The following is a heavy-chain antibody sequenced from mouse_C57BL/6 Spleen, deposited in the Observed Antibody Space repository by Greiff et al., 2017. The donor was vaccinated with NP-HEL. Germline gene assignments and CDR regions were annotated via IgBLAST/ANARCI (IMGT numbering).Heavy chain of an antibody. D-gene: IGHD1-1*01. CDR3: ARRGHSTGVDWYFDV. J-gene: IGHJ1*03. CDR2: IYPGGGYT. V-gene: IGHV1-63*01. CDR1: GYTFTNYW. Sequence: QVHVKQSEAELVRPGTSVKMSCKASGYTFTNYWIGWAKQRPGHGLEWIGDIYPGGGYTNYNEKFKGKATLTADKSSSTAYMQFSSLTSEDSANYYCARRGHSTGVDWYFDVWGTGTTVTVSS.